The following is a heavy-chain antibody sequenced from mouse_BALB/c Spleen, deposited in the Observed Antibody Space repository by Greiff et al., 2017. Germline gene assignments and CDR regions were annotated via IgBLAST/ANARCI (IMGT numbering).Heavy chain of an antibody. CDR1: GDSITSGY. V-gene: IGHV3-8*02. J-gene: IGHJ1*01. D-gene: IGHD2-14*01. Sequence: EVKVVESGPSLVKPSQTLSLTCSVTGDSITSGYWNWIRKFPGNKLEYMGYISYSGSTYYNPSLKSRISITRDTSKNQYYLQLNSVTTEDTATYYCARYHRSYWYFDVWGAGTTVTVSS. CDR3: ARYHRSYWYFDV. CDR2: ISYSGST.